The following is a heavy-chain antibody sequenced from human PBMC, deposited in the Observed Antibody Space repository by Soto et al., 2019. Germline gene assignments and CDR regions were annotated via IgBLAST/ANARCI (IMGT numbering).Heavy chain of an antibody. V-gene: IGHV3-74*01. Sequence: EVQLAVSGGGLVQPGGSLRLSCAASGFTFTTYWMHWVRQGPGKGPVWVSRITPDGSGTNYADSVKGRFTISRDNAKNSLYLQMNSLRAEDTALYYCAKDPTAIAVAGGYFDYWGQGTLVTVSS. J-gene: IGHJ4*02. CDR1: GFTFTTYW. CDR3: AKDPTAIAVAGGYFDY. CDR2: ITPDGSGT. D-gene: IGHD6-19*01.